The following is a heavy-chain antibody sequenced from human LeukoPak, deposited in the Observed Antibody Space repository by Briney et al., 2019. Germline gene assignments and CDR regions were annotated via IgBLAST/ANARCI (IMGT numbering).Heavy chain of an antibody. CDR2: IYYSGST. Sequence: SQTLSLTCTVSGGSISSGGYYWSWIRQHPGKGLEWIGYIYYSGSTYYNPSLKSRVTISVDTPKNQFSLKLSSVTAADTAVYYCARGLGTEQLWTWDYYYYYGMDVWGQGTTVTVSS. D-gene: IGHD5-18*01. J-gene: IGHJ6*02. V-gene: IGHV4-31*03. CDR1: GGSISSGGYY. CDR3: ARGLGTEQLWTWDYYYYYGMDV.